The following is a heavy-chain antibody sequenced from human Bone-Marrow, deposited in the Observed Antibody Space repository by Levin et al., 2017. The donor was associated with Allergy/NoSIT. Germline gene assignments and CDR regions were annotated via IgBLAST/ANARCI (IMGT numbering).Heavy chain of an antibody. Sequence: SETLSLTCTVSGGSISSGGFHWTWIRQHPGRGLEWLGYISHTGSTYHNSSLKSRLSMTLDRSKNQFSLKLNSVVAADTAVYYCAREDGYVFDCWGQGTLVTVSS. CDR1: GGSISSGGFH. CDR3: AREDGYVFDC. CDR2: ISHTGST. V-gene: IGHV4-31*03. D-gene: IGHD5-24*01. J-gene: IGHJ4*02.